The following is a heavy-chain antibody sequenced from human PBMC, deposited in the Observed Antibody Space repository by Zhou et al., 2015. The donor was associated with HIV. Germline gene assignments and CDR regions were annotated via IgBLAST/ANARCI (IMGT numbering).Heavy chain of an antibody. CDR3: ARAQYRSGYYRGQSYYFGMDV. Sequence: QVQLVQSGAEVKKPGSSVKVSCRASGDTLSTYTISWVRQAPGQGLEWMGGIIPVLGTAIYAQSFQGRVTILADISTNSVYMELGSLRSEDTAIYYCARAQYRSGYYRGQSYYFGMDVWGQGTTVTVSS. CDR2: IIPVLGTA. CDR1: GDTLSTYT. J-gene: IGHJ6*02. D-gene: IGHD2-15*01. V-gene: IGHV1-69*06.